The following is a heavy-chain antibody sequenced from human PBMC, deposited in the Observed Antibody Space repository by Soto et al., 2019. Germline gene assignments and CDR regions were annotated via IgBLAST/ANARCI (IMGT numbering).Heavy chain of an antibody. CDR1: GGSISSRY. J-gene: IGHJ6*03. Sequence: SETLSLTCTVSGGSISSRYWSWIRQPPGKGLEWIGYIHYTGNTNYNTSLKSRVSISVDTSRNQLSLKLSSVTAADTAVYYCARVYYDFWSDSYYYYMDVWGKGTTVTVSS. V-gene: IGHV4-59*11. CDR3: ARVYYDFWSDSYYYYMDV. D-gene: IGHD3-3*01. CDR2: IHYTGNT.